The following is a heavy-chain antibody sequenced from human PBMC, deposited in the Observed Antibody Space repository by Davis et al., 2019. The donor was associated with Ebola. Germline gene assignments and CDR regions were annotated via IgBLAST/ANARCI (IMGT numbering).Heavy chain of an antibody. J-gene: IGHJ4*02. D-gene: IGHD2-15*01. Sequence: ASVKVSCKASGYTFTDYYMHWVRQAPGQGLEWMGWINPNSGGTNYAQKFQGRVTMTRDTSISTAYMELSSLRSEDTAVYYCARDQKGRGVGGSCYPYWGQGTLVTVSS. V-gene: IGHV1-2*02. CDR2: INPNSGGT. CDR1: GYTFTDYY. CDR3: ARDQKGRGVGGSCYPY.